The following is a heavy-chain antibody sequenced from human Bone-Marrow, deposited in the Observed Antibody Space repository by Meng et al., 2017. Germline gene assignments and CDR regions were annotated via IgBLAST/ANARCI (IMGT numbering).Heavy chain of an antibody. J-gene: IGHJ4*02. CDR2: VWYGGGNS. D-gene: IGHD1-26*01. CDR1: GFTFTGYG. Sequence: GESLKISCSASGFTFTGYGIHWVRQAPGKGLEWVALVWYGGGNSYYADSVKGRFTISGDNSKNTLYLQMNSLRAEDTAVYYCARVGGDIVGATKGFDYWGQGTLVTVSS. V-gene: IGHV3-33*01. CDR3: ARVGGDIVGATKGFDY.